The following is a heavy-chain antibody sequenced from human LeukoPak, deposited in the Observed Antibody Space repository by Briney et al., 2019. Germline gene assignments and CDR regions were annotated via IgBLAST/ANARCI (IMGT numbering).Heavy chain of an antibody. CDR1: GFTFSSYG. CDR3: AKGSEGGDFGYFDY. D-gene: IGHD2-21*02. CDR2: ISYDGSNK. V-gene: IGHV3-30*18. Sequence: GRSLRLSCAASGFTFSSYGMHWVRQAPGKGLEWVAVISYDGSNKYYADSVKGRFTISRDNSKNTLYLQMNSLRAEDTAVCYCAKGSEGGDFGYFDYWGQGTLVTVSS. J-gene: IGHJ4*02.